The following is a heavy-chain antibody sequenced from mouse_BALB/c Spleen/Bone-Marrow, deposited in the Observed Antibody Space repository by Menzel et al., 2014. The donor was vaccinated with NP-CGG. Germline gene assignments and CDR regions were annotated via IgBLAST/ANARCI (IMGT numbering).Heavy chain of an antibody. D-gene: IGHD3-1*01. Sequence: DVHLVESGGDLVKPGGSLKLSCAASGFTFSSYGMSWVRQTPDKRLEWVATISSGGSYTYYPDSVKGRFTISRDNAKNTLYLQMSSLKSEDTAMYYCARMGANSYYFDYWGQGTTLTVSS. CDR3: ARMGANSYYFDY. V-gene: IGHV5-6*01. CDR2: ISSGGSYT. J-gene: IGHJ2*01. CDR1: GFTFSSYG.